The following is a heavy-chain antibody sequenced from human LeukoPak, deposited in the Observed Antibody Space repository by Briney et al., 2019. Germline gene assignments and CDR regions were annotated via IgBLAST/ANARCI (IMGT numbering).Heavy chain of an antibody. CDR1: GGSISSYY. CDR2: IYYSGTT. Sequence: SETLSLTCAVSGGSISSYYWSWIRQPPGRELEWIGYIYYSGTTNYNPSLKSRVTISIDTSKNQFSLKLSSVTAADTAVYYCARGLTYYDILTAYYTFPYFDYWGQGTLVT. CDR3: ARGLTYYDILTAYYTFPYFDY. V-gene: IGHV4-59*01. J-gene: IGHJ4*02. D-gene: IGHD3-9*01.